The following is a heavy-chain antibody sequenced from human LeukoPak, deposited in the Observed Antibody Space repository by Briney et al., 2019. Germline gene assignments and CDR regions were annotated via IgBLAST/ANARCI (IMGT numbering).Heavy chain of an antibody. J-gene: IGHJ5*02. CDR2: IYYSGST. V-gene: IGHV4-59*01. D-gene: IGHD4-17*01. CDR3: ARSHTTVTTAGFDP. CDR1: GGSISSYY. Sequence: PSETLSLTCPVSGGSISSYYWSWIRPPPGKGLEWIGYIYYSGSTNYNPSLKSRVTISVDTSKNQFSLKLSSVTAADTAVYYCARSHTTVTTAGFDPWGQGTLVTVSS.